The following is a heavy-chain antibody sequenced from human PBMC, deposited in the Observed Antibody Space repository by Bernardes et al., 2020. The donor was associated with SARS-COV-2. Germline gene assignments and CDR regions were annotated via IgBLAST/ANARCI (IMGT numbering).Heavy chain of an antibody. CDR1: GFLFKTHN. CDR3: ATGSSGSDLSLGGDYFDY. V-gene: IGHV3-21*01. CDR2: ISSQSSSI. J-gene: IGHJ4*02. Sequence: GGSLRLSCVGSGFLFKTHNLKWVRQAPGKGLEWVSSISSQSSSIYYADSLRGRFTVSRDNSKKSLYLQMNSLRAEDTAMDYCATGSSGSDLSLGGDYFDYWGQGVLVTVSS. D-gene: IGHD5-12*01.